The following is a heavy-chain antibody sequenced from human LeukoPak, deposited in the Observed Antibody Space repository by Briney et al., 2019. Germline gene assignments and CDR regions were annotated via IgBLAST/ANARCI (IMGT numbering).Heavy chain of an antibody. J-gene: IGHJ4*02. Sequence: SVKVSCKASGGTFSSYAISWVRQAPGQGLEWMGGIIPIFGTANYAQKFQGRVTITTDESTSTAYMELGSLRSEDTAVYYCARRSGGYDPFDYWGQGTLVTVSS. V-gene: IGHV1-69*05. D-gene: IGHD5-12*01. CDR3: ARRSGGYDPFDY. CDR1: GGTFSSYA. CDR2: IIPIFGTA.